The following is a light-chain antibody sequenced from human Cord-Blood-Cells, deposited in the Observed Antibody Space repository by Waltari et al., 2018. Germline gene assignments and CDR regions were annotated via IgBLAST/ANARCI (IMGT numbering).Light chain of an antibody. CDR1: QDISHY. CDR2: DAS. J-gene: IGKJ2*01. V-gene: IGKV1-33*01. CDR3: QQYDNLPYT. Sequence: DIQMTQSPSSLSASVGDRVTITCQASQDISHYLNWYQQKPGKDPELQIYDASNLETGVPSRFSGSGSETDFAFTISSLQPEDIATYYCQQYDNLPYTFGQGTKLEIK.